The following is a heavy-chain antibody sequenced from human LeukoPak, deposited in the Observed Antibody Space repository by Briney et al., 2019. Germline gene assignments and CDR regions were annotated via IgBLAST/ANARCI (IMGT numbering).Heavy chain of an antibody. Sequence: SSETLSLTCTVSGGSISSYYWSWIRQPPGKGLEWIAYIYSSGGTKYNPFLKSRVTISLDTSKNQFSLNLRSVTAADTAVYYCARVRAAAVPYYFDYWGQGTLVTVSS. J-gene: IGHJ4*02. V-gene: IGHV4-59*12. CDR1: GGSISSYY. CDR2: IYSSGGT. D-gene: IGHD6-13*01. CDR3: ARVRAAAVPYYFDY.